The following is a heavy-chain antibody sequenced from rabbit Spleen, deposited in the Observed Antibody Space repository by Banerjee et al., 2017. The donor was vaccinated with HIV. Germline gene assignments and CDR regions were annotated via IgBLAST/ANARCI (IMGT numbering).Heavy chain of an antibody. CDR1: GFSFSSGYY. D-gene: IGHD1-1*01. J-gene: IGHJ4*01. CDR3: ARDLVAVIGWNFNL. CDR2: IYAGGGST. Sequence: QEQLVESGGGLVQPEGSLTLTCKGSGFSFSSGYYMCWVRQAPGKGLEWIACIYAGGGSTYYASWAKGRFTISKTSLTTVTLQMTSLTAADTATYFCARDLVAVIGWNFNLWGPGTLVTVS. V-gene: IGHV1S45*01.